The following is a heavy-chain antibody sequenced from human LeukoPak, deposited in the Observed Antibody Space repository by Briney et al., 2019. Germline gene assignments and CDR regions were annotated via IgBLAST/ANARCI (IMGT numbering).Heavy chain of an antibody. Sequence: SETLSLTCTVSGYSISSGYYWGWIRQPPGQGLEWIGSIYHSGSTYYNPSLKSRVTISVDTSKNQFSLKLSSVAAADTAVYYCARDLSFRLRNYFDYWGRGTLVTVSS. CDR3: ARDLSFRLRNYFDY. D-gene: IGHD4-17*01. CDR2: IYHSGST. J-gene: IGHJ4*02. V-gene: IGHV4-38-2*02. CDR1: GYSISSGYY.